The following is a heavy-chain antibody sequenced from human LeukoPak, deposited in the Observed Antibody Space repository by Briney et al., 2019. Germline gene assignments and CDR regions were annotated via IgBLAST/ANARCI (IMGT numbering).Heavy chain of an antibody. CDR1: GGSISGYY. CDR3: ARLITGTTTAFDI. D-gene: IGHD1-7*01. J-gene: IGHJ3*02. CDR2: VYTSGST. V-gene: IGHV4-4*07. Sequence: PSETLSLTXSVSGGSISGYYWTWIRQAAGKGLEWIGRVYTSGSTHYNPSLKTRLTMSVDTSKNQFSLKLSSVTAADTAVYYCARLITGTTTAFDIWGQGTMVTVSS.